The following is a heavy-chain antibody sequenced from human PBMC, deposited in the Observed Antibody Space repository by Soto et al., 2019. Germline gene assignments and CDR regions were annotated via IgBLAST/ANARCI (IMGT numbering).Heavy chain of an antibody. Sequence: PGGSLRLSCAASGFTFSSYWMHWVRQAPGKGLVWVSRINSDGSSTSYADSVKGRFTISRDNAKNTLYLQMNSLRAEDTAVYYCAREDCSSTSCRYYYMDVWGKGTTVTVSS. J-gene: IGHJ6*03. CDR3: AREDCSSTSCRYYYMDV. CDR2: INSDGSST. D-gene: IGHD2-2*01. V-gene: IGHV3-74*01. CDR1: GFTFSSYW.